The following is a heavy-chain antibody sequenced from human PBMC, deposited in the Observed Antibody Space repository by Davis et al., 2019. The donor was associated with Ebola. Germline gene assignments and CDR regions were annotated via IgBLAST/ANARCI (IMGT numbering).Heavy chain of an antibody. J-gene: IGHJ4*02. CDR3: AKAGPQQYFDY. CDR2: ISSSASYK. V-gene: IGHV3-11*06. CDR1: GFTFSVYY. Sequence: GESLKISCAASGFTFSVYYMSWIRQAPGKGPEWVSSISSSASYKNYADSVKGRFTISRDDAKKSLYLQMDSLRAEDTALYYCAKAGPQQYFDYWGQGTLVTVSS.